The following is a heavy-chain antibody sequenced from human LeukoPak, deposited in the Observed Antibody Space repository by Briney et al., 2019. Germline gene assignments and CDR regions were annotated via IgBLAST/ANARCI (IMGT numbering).Heavy chain of an antibody. V-gene: IGHV4-59*01. CDR1: GGSISSCY. D-gene: IGHD3-16*01. J-gene: IGHJ5*02. Sequence: KPSETLSLTCSVSGGSISSCYWSWIRQPPGKGLEWIGYIYYSGSTNYNPSFKSRVTISLDTSKSQFSLKLTSVTAADTAVYYCARAPIPYDRSRTDYRFDPWGQGTLVTVAS. CDR2: IYYSGST. CDR3: ARAPIPYDRSRTDYRFDP.